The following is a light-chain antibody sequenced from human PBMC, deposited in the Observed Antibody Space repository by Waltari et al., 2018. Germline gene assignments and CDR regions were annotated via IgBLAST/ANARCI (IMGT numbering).Light chain of an antibody. Sequence: HSALTQPASVSGSPGQSITISCTGTSSDVGSYNLVSWYQQPPGNPPKIMIYEDIKRPSGASNRFSGSKSANTASLTISGLQAEDEADYYCFSYAGSGIYFFGTGTKVIV. CDR3: FSYAGSGIYF. J-gene: IGLJ1*01. V-gene: IGLV2-23*01. CDR1: SSDVGSYNL. CDR2: EDI.